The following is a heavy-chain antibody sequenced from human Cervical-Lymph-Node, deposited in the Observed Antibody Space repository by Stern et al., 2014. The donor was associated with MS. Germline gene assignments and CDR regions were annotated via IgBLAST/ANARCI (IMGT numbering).Heavy chain of an antibody. D-gene: IGHD5-24*01. Sequence: MQLVESGGGLVQPGGSLRLSCAASGFTFSDYYMRWLRQAPGKGLEWVSYISSSGSTIYYADSVQGRFTISRDNAKNSLYLQMNSLRAEDTAVYYCARGPYRDTRPYWGQGTLVTVSS. CDR1: GFTFSDYY. CDR3: ARGPYRDTRPY. V-gene: IGHV3-11*01. CDR2: ISSSGSTI. J-gene: IGHJ4*02.